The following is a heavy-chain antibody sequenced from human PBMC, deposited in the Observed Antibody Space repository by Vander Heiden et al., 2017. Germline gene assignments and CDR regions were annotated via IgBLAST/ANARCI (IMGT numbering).Heavy chain of an antibody. J-gene: IGHJ4*02. Sequence: QVQLLASGGGVVQPGRSLSVSCAASAFTLSNYGMHWVRQAPGKGLEWVAVISYDGSKKYYADSVKGRFTISRDNSKNTLYLQMNSLRAEDTAVYHCAKSGGSYNSGWDFDYWGQGTLVTVSS. D-gene: IGHD6-19*01. CDR2: ISYDGSKK. CDR3: AKSGGSYNSGWDFDY. CDR1: AFTLSNYG. V-gene: IGHV3-30*18.